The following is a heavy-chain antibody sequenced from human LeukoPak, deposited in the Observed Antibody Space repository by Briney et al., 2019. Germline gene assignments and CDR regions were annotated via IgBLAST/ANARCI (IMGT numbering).Heavy chain of an antibody. CDR2: VNPNSGAT. J-gene: IGHJ2*01. CDR1: GYTFTGYY. Sequence: ASVKVSCKPSGYTFTGYYMHWVRQAPGQGLEWMGRVNPNSGATNYAQKFQGRVTMTRDTSISTAYMELTTLRSDNTAVYYCAKSIEYCGADCYGYFDLWGRGTLVTVSS. D-gene: IGHD2-21*02. V-gene: IGHV1-2*06. CDR3: AKSIEYCGADCYGYFDL.